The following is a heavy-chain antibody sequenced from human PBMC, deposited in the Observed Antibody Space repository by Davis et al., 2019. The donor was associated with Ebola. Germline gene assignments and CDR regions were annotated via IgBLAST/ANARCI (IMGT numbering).Heavy chain of an antibody. Sequence: PGGSLRLSCAASGFTFSNYWMHWVRQAPGKGLESVSRISSNGETTYYADSVKGRFTISRDNSRNTLYLQMSGLRVEDTAIYYCAKDNRNIWSEVWGQGTMVTVSS. V-gene: IGHV3-64D*08. CDR3: AKDNRNIWSEV. CDR1: GFTFSNYW. J-gene: IGHJ3*01. CDR2: ISSNGETT. D-gene: IGHD2/OR15-2a*01.